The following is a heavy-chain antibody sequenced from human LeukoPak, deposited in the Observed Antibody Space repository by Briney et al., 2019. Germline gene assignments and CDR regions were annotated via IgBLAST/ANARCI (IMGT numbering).Heavy chain of an antibody. V-gene: IGHV4-31*03. D-gene: IGHD3-3*01. CDR3: ARANDFWSGYSPRDRGCGMDV. CDR1: GGSISSGGYY. J-gene: IGHJ6*02. CDR2: IYYSGST. Sequence: SETLSLTCTVSGGSISSGGYYWSWIRQHPGKGLEWIGYIYYSGSTYYNPSLKSRVTISVDTSKNQFSLKLSSVTAADTAVYYCARANDFWSGYSPRDRGCGMDVWGQGTTVTVSS.